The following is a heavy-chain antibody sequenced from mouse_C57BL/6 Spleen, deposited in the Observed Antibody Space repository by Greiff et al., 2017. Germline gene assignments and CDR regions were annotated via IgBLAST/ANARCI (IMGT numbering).Heavy chain of an antibody. Sequence: EVKLQQSGPELVKPGASVKISCKASGYSFTGYYMNWVKQSPEKSLEWIGEINPSTGGTTYNQKFKAKATLTVDKSSSTAYMQLKSLTSEDSAVYYCASRDGYAFAYWGQGTLVTVSA. CDR1: GYSFTGYY. CDR2: INPSTGGT. D-gene: IGHD2-2*01. CDR3: ASRDGYAFAY. V-gene: IGHV1-42*01. J-gene: IGHJ3*01.